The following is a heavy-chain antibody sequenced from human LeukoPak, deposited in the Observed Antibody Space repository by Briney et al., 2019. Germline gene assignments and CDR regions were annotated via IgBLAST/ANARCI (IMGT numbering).Heavy chain of an antibody. CDR3: ARELRYLTVTTSSGASYYYGMDV. J-gene: IGHJ6*02. Sequence: GASVKVSCKASGYTFTSYGISWARQAPGEGLEWMGGINPNSGGTNYAQKFQGRVTMTRDTSISTAYMELSRLRSHDTAVYYCARELRYLTVTTSSGASYYYGMDVWGQGTMVTVSS. V-gene: IGHV1-2*02. D-gene: IGHD4-17*01. CDR2: INPNSGGT. CDR1: GYTFTSYG.